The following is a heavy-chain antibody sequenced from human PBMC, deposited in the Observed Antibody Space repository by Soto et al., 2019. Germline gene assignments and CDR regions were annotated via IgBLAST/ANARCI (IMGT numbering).Heavy chain of an antibody. CDR2: IYGDDDD. J-gene: IGHJ4*02. CDR1: GFSLSTRGVG. D-gene: IGHD6-19*01. Sequence: QITLKESGPTLLKPTQTLTLTCTFSGFSLSTRGVGVGWIRQPPGNALEWLALIYGDDDDPDSPSLRSRLSITKYTSKNHVVLTMTNMDPVDTATYFCAHLAVAVTFDYWGQGTLVTVSS. V-gene: IGHV2-5*02. CDR3: AHLAVAVTFDY.